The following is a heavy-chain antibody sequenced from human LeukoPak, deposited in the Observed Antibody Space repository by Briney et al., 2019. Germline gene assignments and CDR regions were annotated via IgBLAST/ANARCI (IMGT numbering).Heavy chain of an antibody. CDR3: ARVVADNWFDP. J-gene: IGHJ5*02. CDR2: IIPIFGTA. CDR1: GGTFISYA. D-gene: IGHD5-12*01. Sequence: SVKVSCKASGGTFISYAISWVRQAPGQGLEWMGGIIPIFGTANYAQKLQGRVTMTTDTSTSTAYMELRSLRSDDTAVYYCARVVADNWFDPWGQGTLVTVSS. V-gene: IGHV1-69*05.